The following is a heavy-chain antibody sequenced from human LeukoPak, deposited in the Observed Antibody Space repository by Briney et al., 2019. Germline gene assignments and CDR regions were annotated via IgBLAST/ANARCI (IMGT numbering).Heavy chain of an antibody. CDR1: GFTFSSYG. CDR3: ARDCDRNGYYCY. Sequence: PGGSLRPSCAASGFTFSSYGMHWVRQAPGKGLEWVAVISYDRSKTYYADSVKGRFTISSDNSKNTLYLQMNSLRADDTAIYYCARDCDRNGYYCYWGQGTLVTVSS. D-gene: IGHD3-22*01. V-gene: IGHV3-30*03. CDR2: ISYDRSKT. J-gene: IGHJ4*02.